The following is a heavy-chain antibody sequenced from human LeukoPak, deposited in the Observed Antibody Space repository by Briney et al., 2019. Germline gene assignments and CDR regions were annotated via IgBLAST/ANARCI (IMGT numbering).Heavy chain of an antibody. J-gene: IGHJ4*02. CDR2: IAPTDSYT. V-gene: IGHV5-10-1*01. CDR3: ASGSGTYSPDY. D-gene: IGHD3-10*01. CDR1: GYSFTSYW. Sequence: GESLKISCQGSGYSFTSYWITWVRQMPGKGLEWMGMIAPTDSYTNYSPSFQGHVTISVDKSISTAYLQWSSPKASDTAMYFCASGSGTYSPDYWGQGTLVTVSS.